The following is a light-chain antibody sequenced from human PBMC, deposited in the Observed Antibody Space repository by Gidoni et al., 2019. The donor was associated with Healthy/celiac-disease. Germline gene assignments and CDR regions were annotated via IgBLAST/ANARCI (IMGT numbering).Light chain of an antibody. J-gene: IGKJ1*01. Sequence: DIVMTQSPLSLPVPPGEPASISCRSSQSLLHSNGYNYLDWYLQKPGQSPQLLIYLGSNRASGVPDRCSGSGAGTDFTLKISRVEAEDVGVYYCMQALQTPWTCGQGTKVEIK. V-gene: IGKV2-28*01. CDR3: MQALQTPWT. CDR2: LGS. CDR1: QSLLHSNGYNY.